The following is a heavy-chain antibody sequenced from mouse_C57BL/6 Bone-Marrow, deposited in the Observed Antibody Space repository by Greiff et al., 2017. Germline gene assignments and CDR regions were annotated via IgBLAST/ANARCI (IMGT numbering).Heavy chain of an antibody. Sequence: VQLQQSGTELVKPGASVKLSCKASGYTFTSYWMHWVKQRPGQGLEWIGNINPSNGGTNYNEKFKSTATLTVDKSSSTAYMQLSSLTTEDSEVYYSERKGRITTVVDWYFDVWGTGTTVTVSA. CDR1: GYTFTSYW. CDR3: ERKGRITTVVDWYFDV. D-gene: IGHD1-1*01. J-gene: IGHJ1*03. V-gene: IGHV1-53*01. CDR2: INPSNGGT.